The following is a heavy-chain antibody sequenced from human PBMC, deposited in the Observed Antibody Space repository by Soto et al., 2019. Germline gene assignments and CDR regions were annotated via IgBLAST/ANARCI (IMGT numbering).Heavy chain of an antibody. D-gene: IGHD3-9*01. CDR3: AKDVHYDIVTGIEYFHH. CDR1: EFTFSSYA. V-gene: IGHV3-23*01. Sequence: EVQLLESGGGLVQPGGSLKLSCAASEFTFSSYAMSWVRQAPGKGLEWVSGISGTGRVTNYAESVKGRCNISRDNPKSTLFLQMNSLRPEDTAVYYCAKDVHYDIVTGIEYFHHWGQGTLVTVSS. J-gene: IGHJ1*01. CDR2: ISGTGRVT.